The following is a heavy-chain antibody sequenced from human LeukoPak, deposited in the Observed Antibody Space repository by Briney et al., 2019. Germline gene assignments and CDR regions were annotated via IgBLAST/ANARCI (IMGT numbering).Heavy chain of an antibody. D-gene: IGHD3-10*01. V-gene: IGHV4-59*08. CDR1: GGSMSGYF. CDR2: IYYSGST. J-gene: IGHJ4*02. CDR3: ARHYSGSGSYSFDY. Sequence: SETLSLTCTVSGGSMSGYFWSWIRQPPGKGLEWIGYIYYSGSTDYNPSLKSRVTISVDTSKNQLSLRLSSVTAADTAVYYCARHYSGSGSYSFDYWGQGTLVTVSS.